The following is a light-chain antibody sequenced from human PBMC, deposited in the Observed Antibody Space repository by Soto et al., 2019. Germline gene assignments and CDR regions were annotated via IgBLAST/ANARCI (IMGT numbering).Light chain of an antibody. V-gene: IGKV1-5*03. J-gene: IGKJ2*01. CDR3: QQYSSYYMYT. Sequence: DIHMTQSPSTLSASVGDRVTITCRASQSISDWLAWYQQKPGQAPKLLIYKASSLESGVPSRFSGSGSGTEFTLTISSLQPDDVATYYCQQYSSYYMYTFGQGTKVDIK. CDR2: KAS. CDR1: QSISDW.